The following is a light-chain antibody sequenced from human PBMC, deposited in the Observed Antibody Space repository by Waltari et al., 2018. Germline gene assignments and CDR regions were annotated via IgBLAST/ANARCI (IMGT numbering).Light chain of an antibody. CDR2: EVT. J-gene: IGLJ2*01. CDR3: SSYTTGSTYVI. CDR1: SSDVGGHNY. Sequence: QSALTQPASVSGSPGQSITISCTGTSSDVGGHNYVSCYQLHPAQAPKLIISEVTYRPSGVSNRFSGSKSGNTASLTRSGLQAEDEADYYCSSYTTGSTYVIFGGGTKLTVL. V-gene: IGLV2-14*01.